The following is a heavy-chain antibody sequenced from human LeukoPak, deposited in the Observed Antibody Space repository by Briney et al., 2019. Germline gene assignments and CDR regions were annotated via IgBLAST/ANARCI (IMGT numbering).Heavy chain of an antibody. V-gene: IGHV4-38-2*02. J-gene: IGHJ3*02. CDR1: GYSISSGYY. CDR3: ARTRTAAGTFDI. Sequence: SETLSLTCTVSGYSISSGYYWDWIRQPPGKGLEWIGTIYHSGSTYYNPSLKSRVTISVDTSKNLSSLKLTSVTAADTAVYYCARTRTAAGTFDIWGQGTMVTVSS. CDR2: IYHSGST. D-gene: IGHD2-2*01.